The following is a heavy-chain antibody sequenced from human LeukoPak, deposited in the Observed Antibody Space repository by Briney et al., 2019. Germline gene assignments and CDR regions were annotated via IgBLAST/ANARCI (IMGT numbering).Heavy chain of an antibody. Sequence: GGSLRLSCAASGFIISSSAMGWVRQAPGKGPEWVSVISATDGGTYYADSVRGRFTISRDNSKNTLYLQMNSLRAEDTAVYFCAKGPTNGYWGQGTMVTVSS. CDR1: GFIISSSA. V-gene: IGHV3-23*01. D-gene: IGHD2-8*01. J-gene: IGHJ4*02. CDR3: AKGPTNGY. CDR2: ISATDGGT.